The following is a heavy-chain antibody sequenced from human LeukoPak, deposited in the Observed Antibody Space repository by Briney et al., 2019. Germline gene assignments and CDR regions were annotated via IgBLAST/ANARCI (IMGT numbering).Heavy chain of an antibody. J-gene: IGHJ4*02. V-gene: IGHV3-23*01. CDR3: AKDKGSRSGWYGKYYFDY. Sequence: PGESLRLSCAASGFTFSTYAMNWVRQAPGKGLEWVSSITGTGGSTYYADSVKGRFTISRDNSKNTLYLQMNSLRAEDTAVYYCAKDKGSRSGWYGKYYFDYWGQGTLVTVSP. CDR1: GFTFSTYA. CDR2: ITGTGGST. D-gene: IGHD6-19*01.